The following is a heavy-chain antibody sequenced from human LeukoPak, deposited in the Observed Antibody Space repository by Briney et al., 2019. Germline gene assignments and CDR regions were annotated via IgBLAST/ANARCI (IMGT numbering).Heavy chain of an antibody. CDR1: GFTFSNYW. D-gene: IGHD4-23*01. J-gene: IGHJ3*01. Sequence: GGSLRLSCAASGFTFSNYWVHWVRHAPGKGLVWVSRINPDGSTINYADSVKGRFTISRDSAKNSLYLQMNSLRAEDTAVYYCAIHDYRSNSDAFDVWGQGTMVTVSS. CDR3: AIHDYRSNSDAFDV. CDR2: INPDGSTI. V-gene: IGHV3-74*01.